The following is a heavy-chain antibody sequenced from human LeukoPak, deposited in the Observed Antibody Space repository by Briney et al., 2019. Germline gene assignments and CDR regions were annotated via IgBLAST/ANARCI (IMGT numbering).Heavy chain of an antibody. J-gene: IGHJ4*02. D-gene: IGHD3-22*01. CDR1: GFTFSTQW. Sequence: GGSLRLSCAASGFTFSTQWMSWVRQAPGKGLEWVANINEDGSEKYYVDSVEGRFTISRDNAKNSLYLQMNSLRAEDTALYCCARIYYDSSGYRLFDYWGQGTLVTVSS. CDR2: INEDGSEK. V-gene: IGHV3-7*02. CDR3: ARIYYDSSGYRLFDY.